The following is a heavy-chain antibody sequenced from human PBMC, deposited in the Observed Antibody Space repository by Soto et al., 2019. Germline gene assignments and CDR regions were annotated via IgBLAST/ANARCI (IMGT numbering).Heavy chain of an antibody. CDR2: ISGSGGST. V-gene: IGHV3-23*01. CDR3: AKDFPIAAAGPNWFDP. Sequence: GGSLRLSCAASGFTFSSYAMGWVRQAPGKGLEWVSAISGSGGSTYYADSVKGRFTISRDNSKNTLYLQMNSLRAEDTAVYYCAKDFPIAAAGPNWFDPWGQGTLVTVSS. CDR1: GFTFSSYA. J-gene: IGHJ5*02. D-gene: IGHD6-13*01.